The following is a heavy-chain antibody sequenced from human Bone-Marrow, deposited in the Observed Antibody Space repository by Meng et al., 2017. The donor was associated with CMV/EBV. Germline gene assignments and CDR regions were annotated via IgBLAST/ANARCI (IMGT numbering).Heavy chain of an antibody. CDR3: ARDTPYVLRFSWPPEDV. CDR1: GFTFSDHY. Sequence: GGSLRLSCAASGFTFSDHYMDWVRQAPGKGLEWVSYISSSGSTIYYADSVKGRFTISRDNAKNSLYLQMNSLRAEDTAVYYCARDTPYVLRFSWPPEDVWGQGTTVTVSS. V-gene: IGHV3-11*04. D-gene: IGHD3-3*01. J-gene: IGHJ6*02. CDR2: ISSSGSTI.